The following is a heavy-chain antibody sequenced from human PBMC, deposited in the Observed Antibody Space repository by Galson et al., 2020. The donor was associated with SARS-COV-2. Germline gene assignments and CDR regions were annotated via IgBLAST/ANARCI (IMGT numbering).Heavy chain of an antibody. CDR3: ARVDCSGGSCYYYAFDI. J-gene: IGHJ3*02. D-gene: IGHD2-15*01. V-gene: IGHV4-59*13. CDR2: IYYSGST. CDR1: GGSISSYY. Sequence: SETLSLTCTVSGGSISSYYWSWIRQSPGKGLEWIGYIYYSGSTNYNPSLKSRVTISVDTSKNQFSLKLSSVTAADTAVYYCARVDCSGGSCYYYAFDICGQGTMVTVSS.